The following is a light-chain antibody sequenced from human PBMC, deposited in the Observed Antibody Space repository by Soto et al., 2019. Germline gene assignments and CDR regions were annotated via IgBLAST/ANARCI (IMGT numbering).Light chain of an antibody. J-gene: IGKJ4*02. V-gene: IGKV3-15*01. CDR2: DAS. Sequence: EIVMTQSPATLSVSPGERATLSCRASQSVSSNLAWYQQKPGQAHRLLIYDASTRATGIPARFSGSGSGTEYTLTINSLQSEDSAIYYYQQFTWHPFTVTFGGGTKVKIK. CDR1: QSVSSN. CDR3: QQFTWHPFTVT.